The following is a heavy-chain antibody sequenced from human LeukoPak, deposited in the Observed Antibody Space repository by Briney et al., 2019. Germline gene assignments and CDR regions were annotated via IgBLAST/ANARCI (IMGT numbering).Heavy chain of an antibody. J-gene: IGHJ4*02. CDR1: GGSFSGYY. D-gene: IGHD3-10*01. CDR3: ARDYNGSGSYYFDY. Sequence: SETLSLTCAVYGGSFSGYYWNWIRQPPGRGLEWIGEINHSGSTNYNPSLKSRVTISVDTSKNQFSLKLSSVTAADTAVYYCARDYNGSGSYYFDYWGQGTLVTVSS. CDR2: INHSGST. V-gene: IGHV4-34*01.